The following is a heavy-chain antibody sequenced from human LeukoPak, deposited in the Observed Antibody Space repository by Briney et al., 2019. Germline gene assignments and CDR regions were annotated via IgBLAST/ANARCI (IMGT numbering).Heavy chain of an antibody. D-gene: IGHD6-13*01. CDR3: ARAEGIAAAGIFDY. Sequence: ASVKVSCKASGGTFSSYAISWVRQAPGQGLEWMGGIIPIFGTANYAQKFQGRVTITADESTSTAYMELSSLRSEDTAVYYCARAEGIAAAGIFDYWGQGTLVTVSS. V-gene: IGHV1-69*13. J-gene: IGHJ4*02. CDR2: IIPIFGTA. CDR1: GGTFSSYA.